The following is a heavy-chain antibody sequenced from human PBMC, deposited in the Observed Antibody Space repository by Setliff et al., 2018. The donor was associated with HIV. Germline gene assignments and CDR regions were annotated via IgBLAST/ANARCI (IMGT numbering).Heavy chain of an antibody. J-gene: IGHJ5*02. CDR3: ARDRSKYGTGSSAYNWFDP. Sequence: SETLSLTCSVSTDSISNSHWSWMRQTAGKGLEWIGRIFGSGTTHYNPSLESRVTMSIDMAKKQFFLRLNSVTAADTAVYFCARDRSKYGTGSSAYNWFDPWG. CDR1: TDSISNSH. D-gene: IGHD3-16*01. V-gene: IGHV4-4*07. CDR2: IFGSGTT.